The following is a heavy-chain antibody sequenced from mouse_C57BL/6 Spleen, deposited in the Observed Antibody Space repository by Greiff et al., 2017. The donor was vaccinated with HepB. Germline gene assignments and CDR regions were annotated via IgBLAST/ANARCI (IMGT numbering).Heavy chain of an antibody. D-gene: IGHD1-1*01. CDR3: ARGGYYGSSSAMDY. CDR2: ISSGSSTI. CDR1: GFTFSDYG. J-gene: IGHJ4*01. V-gene: IGHV5-17*01. Sequence: DVQLVESGGGLVKPGGSLKLSCAASGFTFSDYGMHWVRQAPEKGLEWVAYISSGSSTIYYADTVKGRFTISRDNAKNTLFLQMTSLRSEDTAMYYCARGGYYGSSSAMDYWGQGTSVTVSS.